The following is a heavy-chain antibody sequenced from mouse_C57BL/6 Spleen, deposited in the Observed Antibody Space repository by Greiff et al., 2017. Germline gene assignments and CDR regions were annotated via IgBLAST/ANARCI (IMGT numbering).Heavy chain of an antibody. Sequence: EVKLQESGEGLVKPGGSLKLSCAASGFTFSSYAMSWVRQTPEKRLEWVAYISSGGDYIYYADTVKGRFTISRDNARNTLYLQMSSLKSEDTAMYYCTRAYYGNAMDYWGQGTSVTVSS. V-gene: IGHV5-9-1*02. CDR1: GFTFSSYA. D-gene: IGHD2-10*01. CDR3: TRAYYGNAMDY. CDR2: ISSGGDYI. J-gene: IGHJ4*01.